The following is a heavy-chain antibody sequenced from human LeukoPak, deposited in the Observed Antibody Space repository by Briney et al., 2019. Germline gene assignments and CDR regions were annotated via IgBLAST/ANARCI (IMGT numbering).Heavy chain of an antibody. J-gene: IGHJ4*02. CDR3: ARDLVGTY. CDR1: GGSMSTYF. D-gene: IGHD1-26*01. V-gene: IGHV4-59*01. Sequence: SETLSLTCTVSGGSMSTYFWSWIRQPPGKGLEWIGYIYDSGRTNYSPSLKSRVTISVDTSKNQFSLKLSSVTAADTAVYYCARDLVGTYWGQGTLVTVSS. CDR2: IYDSGRT.